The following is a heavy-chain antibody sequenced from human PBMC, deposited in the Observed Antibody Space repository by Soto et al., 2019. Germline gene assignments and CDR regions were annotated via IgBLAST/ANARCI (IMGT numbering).Heavy chain of an antibody. CDR3: ARALPATSYFEL. D-gene: IGHD1-26*01. Sequence: QVQLQESGPGLVKPSQTLSLTCTVSGGSISSGDYYWSWIRQPPGKGLEWIGYIYYSGSTYYNPSLKSRVSLPVDTSKNQFSQQLSCVTAADTAVYDCARALPATSYFELWGRGTLVTVSS. CDR1: GGSISSGDYY. V-gene: IGHV4-30-4*01. J-gene: IGHJ2*01. CDR2: IYYSGST.